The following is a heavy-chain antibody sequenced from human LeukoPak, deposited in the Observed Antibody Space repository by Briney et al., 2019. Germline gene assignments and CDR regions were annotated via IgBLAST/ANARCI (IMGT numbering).Heavy chain of an antibody. CDR1: GYTFTSYG. D-gene: IGHD3-22*01. CDR3: ARSMLDDSSGYYFNYYYYGMDV. V-gene: IGHV1-69*13. J-gene: IGHJ6*02. CDR2: IIPIFGTA. Sequence: ASVKVSCKASGYTFTSYGISWVRQAPGQGLEWMGGIIPIFGTANYAQKFQGRVTITADESTSTAYMELSSLRSEDTAVYYCARSMLDDSSGYYFNYYYYGMDVWGQGTTVTVSS.